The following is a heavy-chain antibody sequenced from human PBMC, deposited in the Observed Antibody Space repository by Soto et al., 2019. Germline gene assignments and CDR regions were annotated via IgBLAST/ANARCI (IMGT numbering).Heavy chain of an antibody. J-gene: IGHJ6*02. V-gene: IGHV1-24*01. CDR1: GYTLTELS. D-gene: IGHD3-10*01. CDR2: FDPEDGET. CDR3: ATFRGAYYHYGMDF. Sequence: ASVKVSCKVSGYTLTELSMHWVRQAPGKGLEWMGGFDPEDGETIYAQKFQGRVTMTEDTSTDTAYMELSSLRSEDTAVYYCATFRGAYYHYGMDFWGQGTTVTVSS.